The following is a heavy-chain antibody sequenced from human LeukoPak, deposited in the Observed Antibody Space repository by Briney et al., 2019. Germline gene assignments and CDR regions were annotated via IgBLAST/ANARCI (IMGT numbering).Heavy chain of an antibody. CDR3: ARAALLPRYSSGWFDY. CDR2: IHYTGST. CDR1: GDSITSYY. D-gene: IGHD6-19*01. J-gene: IGHJ4*02. Sequence: SETLSLTCTVSGDSITSYYWSWIRQPPGKGLQWIGHIHYTGSTDYNPSLGGRVTIFVDTSKNQFSLQLTSVTPGDTAVYYCARAALLPRYSSGWFDYWGQGTLVTVSS. V-gene: IGHV4-59*01.